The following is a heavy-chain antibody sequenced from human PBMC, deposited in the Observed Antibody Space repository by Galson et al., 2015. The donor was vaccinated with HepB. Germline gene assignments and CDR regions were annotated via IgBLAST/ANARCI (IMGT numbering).Heavy chain of an antibody. CDR3: TRLWGAVAVNR. CDR2: IRSKANSYAT. V-gene: IGHV3-73*01. D-gene: IGHD6-19*01. CDR1: GFTFSGSA. J-gene: IGHJ5*02. Sequence: SLRLSCAASGFTFSGSAMHWVRQASGKGLEWGGRIRSKANSYATAYAASVKGRFTISRDDSKNTAYLQMNSLKTEDTAVYYCTRLWGAVAVNRWGQGTLVTVSS.